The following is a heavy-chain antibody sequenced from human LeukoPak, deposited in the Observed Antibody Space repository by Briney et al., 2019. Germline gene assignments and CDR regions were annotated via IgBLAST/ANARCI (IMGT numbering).Heavy chain of an antibody. J-gene: IGHJ4*02. CDR3: ARFIRGYDFWSGYYPYFDY. CDR1: GGTFSSYA. V-gene: IGHV1-69*05. CDR2: IIPIFGTA. Sequence: ASVKVSCKASGGTFSSYAISWVRQAPGQGLEWMGGIIPIFGTANYAQKFQGRVTITTDESTSTAYMELSSLRSEDTAVYYCARFIRGYDFWSGYYPYFDYWGQGTLVTVSS. D-gene: IGHD3-3*01.